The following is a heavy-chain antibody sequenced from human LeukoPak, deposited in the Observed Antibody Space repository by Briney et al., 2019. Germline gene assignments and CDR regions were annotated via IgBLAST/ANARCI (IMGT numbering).Heavy chain of an antibody. Sequence: GGSLRLTCAASGFTLSSYTMNWVRQAPGKGLEWVSYISRGSSTIYYADSVKGRFTISRDNAKNSLYLQMNSLRDEDTAVYYCARECGGDCYNWFDPWGQGTLVTVSS. J-gene: IGHJ5*02. CDR3: ARECGGDCYNWFDP. CDR2: ISRGSSTI. V-gene: IGHV3-48*02. D-gene: IGHD2-21*02. CDR1: GFTLSSYT.